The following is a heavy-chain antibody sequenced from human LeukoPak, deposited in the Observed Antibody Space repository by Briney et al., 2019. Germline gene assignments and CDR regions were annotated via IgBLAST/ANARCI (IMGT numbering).Heavy chain of an antibody. CDR2: MYPADSDT. D-gene: IGHD1-26*01. CDR3: ARQGGSYLEDAFDV. J-gene: IGHJ3*01. CDR1: GYSFTSHW. V-gene: IGHV5-51*01. Sequence: GESLKISCKVSGYSFTSHWIGWVRQMPGKGLEWMGIMYPADSDTRYSPSFQVQVTISADKSISTAYLQWNSLKASDTAMYYCARQGGSYLEDAFDVWGQGTMVTVSS.